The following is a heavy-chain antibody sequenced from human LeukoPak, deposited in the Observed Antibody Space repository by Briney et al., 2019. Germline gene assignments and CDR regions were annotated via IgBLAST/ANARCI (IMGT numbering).Heavy chain of an antibody. CDR3: ARVSGRGYSYGTPNFDY. J-gene: IGHJ4*02. D-gene: IGHD5-18*01. V-gene: IGHV6-1*01. CDR2: TYYRSKWYN. CDR1: GDSVSSNSAA. Sequence: SQTLSLTCAISGDSVSSNSAAWNWIRQSPSRGLEWLGRTYYRSKWYNDYAVSVKSRITINPDTSKNQFSLQLNSVTPEDTAVYYCARVSGRGYSYGTPNFDYWGQGTLVTVSS.